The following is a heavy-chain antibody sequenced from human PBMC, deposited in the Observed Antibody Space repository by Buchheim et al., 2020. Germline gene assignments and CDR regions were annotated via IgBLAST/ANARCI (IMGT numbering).Heavy chain of an antibody. CDR2: IYYSGST. J-gene: IGHJ5*02. CDR1: GGSISSYY. D-gene: IGHD2-15*01. V-gene: IGHV4-59*08. CDR3: ARVVVAATRLRFDP. Sequence: QVQLQESGPGLVKPSETLSLTCTVSGGSISSYYWSWIRQPPGKGLEWIGYIYYSGSTNYNTSLKSRVTNSVETSKHKFPLKLSSVTAADTAVYYCARVVVAATRLRFDPWGQGTL.